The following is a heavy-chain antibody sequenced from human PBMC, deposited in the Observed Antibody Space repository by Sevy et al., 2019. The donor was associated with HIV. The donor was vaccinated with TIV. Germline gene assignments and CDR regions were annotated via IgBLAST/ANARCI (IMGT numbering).Heavy chain of an antibody. V-gene: IGHV3-23*01. CDR2: ISGSGGST. D-gene: IGHD3-10*01. CDR1: EFTFSSYA. J-gene: IGHJ4*02. Sequence: GGSLRLSCAASEFTFSSYAMSWVRQAPGKGLEWVSAISGSGGSTYYADSVKGRFTISRDNSKNTLYLQMNSLRAEDTAVYYCAKTTYYYGSGSYYHQDYFDYWGQGTLVTVSS. CDR3: AKTTYYYGSGSYYHQDYFDY.